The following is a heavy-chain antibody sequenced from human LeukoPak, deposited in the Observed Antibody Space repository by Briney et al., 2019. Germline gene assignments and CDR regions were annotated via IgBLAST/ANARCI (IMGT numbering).Heavy chain of an antibody. CDR1: GFTFSISA. CDR3: ARDGYCSSTSCPNRKKYSSSWPFNWFDP. Sequence: GGSLRLSCAASGFTFSISAMHWVRQAPGKGLEWVAVISYDGSNKYYADSVKGRFTISRDNSKNTLYLQMNSLRAEDTAVYYCARDGYCSSTSCPNRKKYSSSWPFNWFDPWGQGTLVTVSS. CDR2: ISYDGSNK. J-gene: IGHJ5*02. V-gene: IGHV3-30*01. D-gene: IGHD2-2*03.